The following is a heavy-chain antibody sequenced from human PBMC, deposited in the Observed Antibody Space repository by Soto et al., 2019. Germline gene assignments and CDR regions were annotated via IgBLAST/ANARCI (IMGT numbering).Heavy chain of an antibody. D-gene: IGHD5-18*01. J-gene: IGHJ4*02. V-gene: IGHV1-3*01. CDR1: GYTFTNTV. CDR2: VNAGNDNT. CDR3: AREVPYGYSRFDY. Sequence: QVHLLQSRAEVKKPGASVRVSCRTSGYTFTNTVIHWVRQAPGQRLEWIGWVNAGNDNTKWSREFQGRLTLTKDTSATTAYMELSSLTPEDTAIYFCAREVPYGYSRFDYWGQGTLVTVSS.